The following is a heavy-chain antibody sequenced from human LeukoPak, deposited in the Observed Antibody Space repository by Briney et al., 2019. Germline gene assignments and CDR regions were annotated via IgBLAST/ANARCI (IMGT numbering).Heavy chain of an antibody. V-gene: IGHV1-69*01. CDR1: GDTFSSYA. CDR3: ARVVVPAALDAFDI. CDR2: IIPIFGTA. Sequence: GASVRVSCKASGDTFSSYAISWVRQAPGQGLEWLGGIIPIFGTANYAQKFQGRVTITADESTSTAYMELSSLRSEDTAVYYCARVVVPAALDAFDIWGQGTMVTVSS. D-gene: IGHD2-2*01. J-gene: IGHJ3*02.